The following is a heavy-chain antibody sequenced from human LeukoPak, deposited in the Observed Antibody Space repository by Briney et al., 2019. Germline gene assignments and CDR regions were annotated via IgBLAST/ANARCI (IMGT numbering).Heavy chain of an antibody. CDR1: GYTFTGYY. CDR3: ARERMGGYQLYTKVQWFDP. V-gene: IGHV1-2*02. J-gene: IGHJ5*02. Sequence: ASVKVSCKASGYTFTGYYMHWVRQALGQGLEWMGWINPNSVGTNYAQKFQGRVTMTRDTSISTAYMELSRLRSDDTAVYYCARERMGGYQLYTKVQWFDPWGQGTLVTVSS. CDR2: INPNSVGT. D-gene: IGHD2-2*01.